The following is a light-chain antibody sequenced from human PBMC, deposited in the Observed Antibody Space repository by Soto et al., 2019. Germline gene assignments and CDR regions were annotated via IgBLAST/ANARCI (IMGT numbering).Light chain of an antibody. CDR1: QSVSNN. J-gene: IGKJ1*01. CDR3: QQYHYRWT. V-gene: IGKV3-15*01. Sequence: EIVMTQSPATLSVSPGEKATLSCRASQSVSNNLAWFQQKPGQVPRLLIYGASNRATGVSARFSGSGSGTEFTLTISSLQSEDFAVYYCQQYHYRWTFGQGTKVDIK. CDR2: GAS.